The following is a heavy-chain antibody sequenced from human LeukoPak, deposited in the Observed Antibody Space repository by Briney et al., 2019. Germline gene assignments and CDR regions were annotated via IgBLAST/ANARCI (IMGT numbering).Heavy chain of an antibody. J-gene: IGHJ4*02. CDR3: ARVRYYYDSSGYPDY. CDR2: INPNSGGT. CDR1: GYTFTDYY. V-gene: IGHV1-2*02. Sequence: ASVKVSCKASGYTFTDYYMHWVRQAPGQGLEWMGWINPNSGGTNYAQKFQGRVTMTRDTSISTAYMELSRLRSDDTAVYYCARVRYYYDSSGYPDYWGQGTLVTVSS. D-gene: IGHD3-22*01.